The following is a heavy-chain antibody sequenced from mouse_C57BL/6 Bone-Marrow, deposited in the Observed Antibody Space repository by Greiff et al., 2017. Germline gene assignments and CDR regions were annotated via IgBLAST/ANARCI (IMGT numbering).Heavy chain of an antibody. CDR3: ARAGDYDVDY. V-gene: IGHV5-4*01. CDR1: GFTFSSYA. J-gene: IGHJ2*01. Sequence: VQLKESGGGLVKPGGSLKLSCAASGFTFSSYAMSWVRQTPEKRLEWVATISDGGSYTYYPDNVKGRFTISRDNAKNNLYLQMSHLKSEDTAMYYCARAGDYDVDYWGQGSTLTVSS. D-gene: IGHD2-4*01. CDR2: ISDGGSYT.